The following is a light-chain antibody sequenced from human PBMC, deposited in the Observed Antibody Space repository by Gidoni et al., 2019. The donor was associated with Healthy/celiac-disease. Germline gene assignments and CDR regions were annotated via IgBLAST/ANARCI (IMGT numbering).Light chain of an antibody. Sequence: QSALTQHASVSGSPGQSITISCTGTSSDVGSYNLVSWYQQHPGKAPKLMIYEVSNRPSGVSNRFSGSKSGNTASLTISGLQAEDDADYYCCSYAGSSTPWVFGGGTKLTVL. CDR3: CSYAGSSTPWV. CDR1: SSDVGSYNL. J-gene: IGLJ3*02. CDR2: EVS. V-gene: IGLV2-23*02.